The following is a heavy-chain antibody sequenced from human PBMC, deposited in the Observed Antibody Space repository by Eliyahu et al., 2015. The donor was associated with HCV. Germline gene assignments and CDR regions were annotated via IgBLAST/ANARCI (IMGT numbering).Heavy chain of an antibody. CDR3: ARGVRREPRSTSAVGLGSNGTFDY. V-gene: IGHV4-34*01. CDR2: INHSGST. D-gene: IGHD1-1*01. Sequence: QVQLQQWGAGLLKPSETLSLTCAVYGGSFSGYYWNWIRQPPGKGLEWIGEINHSGSTKYNPSLKSRVTISVDTSKNQFSLKLSSVTAADTAVFYCARGVRREPRSTSAVGLGSNGTFDYWGQGTLVTVSS. CDR1: GGSFSGYY. J-gene: IGHJ4*02.